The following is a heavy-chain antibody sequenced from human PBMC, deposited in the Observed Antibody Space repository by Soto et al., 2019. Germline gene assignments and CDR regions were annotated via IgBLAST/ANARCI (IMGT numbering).Heavy chain of an antibody. V-gene: IGHV3-74*01. CDR1: GFTFSSYW. J-gene: IGHJ6*02. CDR3: ARALAAAGNYYYGMDV. CDR2: INSDGSST. D-gene: IGHD6-13*01. Sequence: PGGSLRLSCAASGFTFSSYWMHWVRQAPGKGLVWVSRINSDGSSTSYADSVKGRFTISRDNAKNTLYLQMNSLRAEDTAVYYCARALAAAGNYYYGMDVWGQGTTVTVSS.